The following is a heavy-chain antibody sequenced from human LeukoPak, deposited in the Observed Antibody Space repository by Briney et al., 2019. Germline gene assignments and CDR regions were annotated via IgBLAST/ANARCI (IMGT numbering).Heavy chain of an antibody. CDR3: GRDGTPTYSSGWVYMDV. CDR1: GFSFSSYE. D-gene: IGHD6-25*01. J-gene: IGHJ6*04. V-gene: IGHV3-48*03. CDR2: ISASGTLT. Sequence: PGGSLRLSCAASGFSFSSYEMNWVRQAPGKGLEWISYISASGTLTHYADSVEGRFAVSRDNARNSLYLQMNNLRGEDTAVYYCGRDGTPTYSSGWVYMDVWGKGTTVTISS.